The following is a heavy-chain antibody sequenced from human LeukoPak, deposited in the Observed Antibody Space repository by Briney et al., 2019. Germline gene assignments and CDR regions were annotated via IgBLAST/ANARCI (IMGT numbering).Heavy chain of an antibody. CDR3: TRGGYVMITFGGVIAPFDY. D-gene: IGHD3-16*02. Sequence: GGSLRLSCTASGFTFGDYAMSWVRQAPGKGLEWVGFIRSKAYGGTTEYAASVKGRFTISRGDSKSIAYLQMNSLKTEDTAVYYCTRGGYVMITFGGVIAPFDYWGQGTLVTVSS. V-gene: IGHV3-49*04. J-gene: IGHJ4*02. CDR1: GFTFGDYA. CDR2: IRSKAYGGTT.